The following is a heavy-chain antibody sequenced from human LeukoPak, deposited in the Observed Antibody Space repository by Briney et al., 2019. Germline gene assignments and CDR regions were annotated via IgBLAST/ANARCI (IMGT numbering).Heavy chain of an antibody. Sequence: SVKVSCKASGGTFSSYAISWVRQAPGQGLEWMGGIIPIFGTANYAQKFQGRVTITADESTSTAYMELSSLRSEDTAVYYCAREESGDREFDYWGQGTLVTVSS. CDR2: IIPIFGTA. CDR3: AREESGDREFDY. D-gene: IGHD1-14*01. J-gene: IGHJ4*02. V-gene: IGHV1-69*13. CDR1: GGTFSSYA.